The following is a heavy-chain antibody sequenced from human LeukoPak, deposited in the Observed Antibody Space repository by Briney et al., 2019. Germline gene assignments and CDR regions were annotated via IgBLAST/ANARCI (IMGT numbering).Heavy chain of an antibody. CDR3: ARGDPGSTWSCFDS. D-gene: IGHD6-13*01. CDR2: IRSSGNTR. V-gene: IGHV3-48*04. J-gene: IGHJ4*02. CDR1: GFTFGSYT. Sequence: GGSLRLSCAASGFTFGSYTMNWVRQAPGKGLEWIAYIRSSGNTRNYADSVKGRFNISRDNANNSLFLQMDSLRAEDTAVYCCARGDPGSTWSCFDSWGQGTLVTVSS.